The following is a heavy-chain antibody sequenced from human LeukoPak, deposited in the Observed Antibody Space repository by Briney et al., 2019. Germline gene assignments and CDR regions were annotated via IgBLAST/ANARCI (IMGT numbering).Heavy chain of an antibody. Sequence: NPGESLKISCKGSGYNFTSYWIGWVRQMPGKGLEWMGIIYPGDSDTRYSPSFQGQVTISADKSISTAYLQWSSLKASDAAMYYCASETHFWNSYYHFDYWGQGTLVTVSS. D-gene: IGHD3-3*02. CDR3: ASETHFWNSYYHFDY. V-gene: IGHV5-51*01. CDR1: GYNFTSYW. CDR2: IYPGDSDT. J-gene: IGHJ4*02.